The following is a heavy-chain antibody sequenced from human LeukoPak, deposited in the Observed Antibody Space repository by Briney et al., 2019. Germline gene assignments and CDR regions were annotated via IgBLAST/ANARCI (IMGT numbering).Heavy chain of an antibody. CDR1: GYTFTSYG. Sequence: ASVKVSCKASGYTFTSYGISWVRQAPGQGLEWMGWISAYNGNTNYAKKLQGRVTMTTDTSTSTAYMELRSLRSDDTAVYYCARGAAYNWNLNYYYGMDVWGQGTTVTVSS. V-gene: IGHV1-18*01. CDR3: ARGAAYNWNLNYYYGMDV. CDR2: ISAYNGNT. D-gene: IGHD1-20*01. J-gene: IGHJ6*02.